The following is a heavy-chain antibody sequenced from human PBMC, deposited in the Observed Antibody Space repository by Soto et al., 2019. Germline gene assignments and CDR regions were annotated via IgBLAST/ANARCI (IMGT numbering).Heavy chain of an antibody. V-gene: IGHV4-59*01. CDR1: VGSISNFY. Sequence: SATLSLTCTVSVGSISNFYWSWIRQPPGKGLEWIGYISYSGNTNYNPSLKSRVSISVDTSKNQLSLNLTSVTAAVTAVYYCACSPMVLSRSYFDFCGQRAPVTVSA. CDR2: ISYSGNT. D-gene: IGHD2-8*01. J-gene: IGHJ4*02. CDR3: ACSPMVLSRSYFDF.